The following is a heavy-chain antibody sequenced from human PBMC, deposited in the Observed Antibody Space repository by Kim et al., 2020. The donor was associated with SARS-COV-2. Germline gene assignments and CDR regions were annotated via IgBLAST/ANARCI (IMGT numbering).Heavy chain of an antibody. D-gene: IGHD5-18*01. CDR2: IYSRDST. Sequence: GGSLRLSCTASGISVRDNYMNWIRQAPGKGLEWVSLIYSRDSTDYADSVKGRFTISRDNSKNMIYLQMNNLRAEDTAVYYCARDFRSYTRGMDVWGQGTTVTVSS. V-gene: IGHV3-53*01. CDR1: GISVRDNY. J-gene: IGHJ6*02. CDR3: ARDFRSYTRGMDV.